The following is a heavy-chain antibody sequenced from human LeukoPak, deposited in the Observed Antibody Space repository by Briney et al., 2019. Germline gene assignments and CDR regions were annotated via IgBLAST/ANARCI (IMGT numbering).Heavy chain of an antibody. CDR2: VSRSGGAT. D-gene: IGHD3-10*01. CDR3: VKDRDGSFDP. CDR1: GFSFTSYA. V-gene: IGHV3-23*01. Sequence: GGSLRLSCAASGFSFTSYAMSWVRQAQGKGLEWVSAVSRSGGATYYADSVKGRFTISRDNSKSTVYLEMNSLRAEDTAVYFCVKDRDGSFDPWGQGTLVTVSS. J-gene: IGHJ5*02.